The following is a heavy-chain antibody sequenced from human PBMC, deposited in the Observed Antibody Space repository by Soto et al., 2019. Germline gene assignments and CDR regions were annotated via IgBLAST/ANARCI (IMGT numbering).Heavy chain of an antibody. Sequence: QVQLQESGPGLVKPSETLSLTCTVSGGSISSYYWTWIRQPPGKGLEWIGFMYNSGSTHYNPSLNSRVTISLGTSKNQFSLNLRSVTAADTAVYYCASMGYHYGSGSYPLDYWGQGTLVTVSS. J-gene: IGHJ4*02. V-gene: IGHV4-59*08. CDR2: MYNSGST. D-gene: IGHD3-10*01. CDR3: ASMGYHYGSGSYPLDY. CDR1: GGSISSYY.